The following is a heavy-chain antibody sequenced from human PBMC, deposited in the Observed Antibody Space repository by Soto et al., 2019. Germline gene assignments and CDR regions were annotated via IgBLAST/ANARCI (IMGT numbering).Heavy chain of an antibody. CDR1: GGTFSSYA. V-gene: IGHV1-69*13. J-gene: IGHJ5*02. Sequence: ASVKVSCKASGGTFSSYAISWVRQAPGQGLEWMGGIIPIFGTANYAQKFQGRVTITADESTSTAYMELSSLRSEDTAVYYCARDFQIYGSSGSRPGWFDPWGQGTLVTVSS. CDR3: ARDFQIYGSSGSRPGWFDP. D-gene: IGHD3-22*01. CDR2: IIPIFGTA.